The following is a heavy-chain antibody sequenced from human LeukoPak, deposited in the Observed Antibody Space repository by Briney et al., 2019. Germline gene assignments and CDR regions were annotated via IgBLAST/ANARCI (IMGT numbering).Heavy chain of an antibody. V-gene: IGHV3-21*01. CDR2: ISPDSNYK. J-gene: IGHJ4*02. D-gene: IGHD5-12*01. CDR3: VRGGYRGFDYEY. CDR1: GFTFSTYS. Sequence: PGESLRLSCAASGFTFSTYSMNWLRLAPGKGLEWVSSISPDSNYKYYVDSVKGRFTISRDNTKSSLYLQMNSLRAEDTAVYYCVRGGYRGFDYEYWGQGTLVTVSS.